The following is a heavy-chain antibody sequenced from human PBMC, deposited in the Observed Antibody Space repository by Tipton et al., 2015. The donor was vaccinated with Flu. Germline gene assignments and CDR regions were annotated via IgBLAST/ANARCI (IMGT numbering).Heavy chain of an antibody. CDR2: IYHSGST. CDR3: ARTCITGKCPQDY. J-gene: IGHJ4*02. V-gene: IGHV4-38-2*01. D-gene: IGHD1-20*01. Sequence: TLSLTCAVPGYSISSGYYWGWIRQPPGKGLEWIGSIYHSGSTYYNPSLKSRVTISVDTSKNQFSLKLSSVAAADTAVYYCARTCITGKCPQDYWGQGTLVTVSS. CDR1: GYSISSGYY.